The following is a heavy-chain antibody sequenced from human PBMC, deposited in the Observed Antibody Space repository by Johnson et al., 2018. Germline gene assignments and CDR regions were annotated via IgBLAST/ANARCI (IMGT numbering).Heavy chain of an antibody. V-gene: IGHV4-34*01. J-gene: IGHJ6*02. CDR2: INHSGST. Sequence: QVQLQQWGAGLLKPSETLSLTCAVYGGSFSGYYWSWIRQPPGKGLEWIGEINHSGSTNYNPSLKSRVTISVDTSQKQFSLKLISGPAADTAVYYCARGQHYYGSMGYPETMTNGMDVGGQGTTVTVSS. CDR3: ARGQHYYGSMGYPETMTNGMDV. CDR1: GGSFSGYY. D-gene: IGHD3-22*01.